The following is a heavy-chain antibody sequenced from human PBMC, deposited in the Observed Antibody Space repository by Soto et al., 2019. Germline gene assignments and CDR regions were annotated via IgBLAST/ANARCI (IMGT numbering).Heavy chain of an antibody. CDR2: ISGSGGST. Sequence: EMQLLESGGGLVQPGGSLRLSCAASGFTFSSYAMSWVRQAPGKGLEWVSAISGSGGSTYYADSVKGRFTISRDNSKNTLYVEMNGLRVEDTAVYWCAKSRGFGDAMDVWGQGTTVTVSS. V-gene: IGHV3-23*01. CDR1: GFTFSSYA. D-gene: IGHD3-10*01. CDR3: AKSRGFGDAMDV. J-gene: IGHJ6*02.